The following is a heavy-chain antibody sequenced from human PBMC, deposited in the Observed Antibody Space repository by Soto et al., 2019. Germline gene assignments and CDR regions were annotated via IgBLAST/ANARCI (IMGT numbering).Heavy chain of an antibody. CDR1: GYTFTGHY. V-gene: IGHV1-2*02. CDR2: INPNSGGT. Sequence: GASVKVSCKASGYTFTGHYMHWVRQAPGRRLEWMGWINPNSGGTNYAQKFQGRVTMTRDTSITTAYMELSSLSSDDTAVYYCARDSYYDLLTGYSRNAFDIWGRGTMVTVSS. CDR3: ARDSYYDLLTGYSRNAFDI. D-gene: IGHD3-9*01. J-gene: IGHJ3*02.